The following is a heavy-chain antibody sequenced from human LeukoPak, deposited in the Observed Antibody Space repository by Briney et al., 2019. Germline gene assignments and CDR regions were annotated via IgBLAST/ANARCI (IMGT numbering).Heavy chain of an antibody. CDR3: ARDAVGSYDY. Sequence: GGPLRLSCTASGFAFSGFYMFWIRQAPGKGLEWTSCISTSGSTMYYADPVKGRFTISRDTDKNLPYLQMNSLRADDTAVYYCARDAVGSYDYWGEGTLVTVSS. V-gene: IGHV3-11*01. D-gene: IGHD3-10*01. J-gene: IGHJ4*02. CDR2: ISTSGSTM. CDR1: GFAFSGFY.